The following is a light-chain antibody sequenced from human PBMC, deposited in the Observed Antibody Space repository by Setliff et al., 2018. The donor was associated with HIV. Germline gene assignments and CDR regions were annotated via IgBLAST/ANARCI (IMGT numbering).Light chain of an antibody. CDR2: TNN. V-gene: IGLV1-44*01. CDR3: ATWDDSLNGPV. J-gene: IGLJ3*02. CDR1: SSNIGSNI. Sequence: QSALAQPPSASGTPGQRVTISCSGSSSNIGSNIVNWYQQLPGTAPKLLIYTNNQRPSGVPDRFSGSKSDTSASLAIIGLQSEDEAHYYCATWDDSLNGPVFGGGTKVTVL.